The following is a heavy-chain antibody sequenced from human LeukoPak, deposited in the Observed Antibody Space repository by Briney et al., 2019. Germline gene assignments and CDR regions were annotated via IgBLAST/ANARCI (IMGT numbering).Heavy chain of an antibody. CDR1: GFTFSSYE. CDR3: AKDRGGYSYGLGYFDY. D-gene: IGHD5-18*01. V-gene: IGHV3-74*01. Sequence: PGGSLRLSCAASGFTFSSYEMNWVRQAPGKGLVWVSRINSVGSSTSYADSVKGRFTISRDNSKNTLYLQMNSLRAEDTAVYYCAKDRGGYSYGLGYFDYWGQGTLVTVSS. J-gene: IGHJ4*02. CDR2: INSVGSST.